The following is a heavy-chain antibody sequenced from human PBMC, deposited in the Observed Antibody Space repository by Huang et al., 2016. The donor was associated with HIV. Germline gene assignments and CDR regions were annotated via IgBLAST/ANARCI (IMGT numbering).Heavy chain of an antibody. CDR3: ARVESRRYYDSSGYYY. V-gene: IGHV1-69*01. Sequence: QVQLVQSGAEVKKPGSSVKVSCKASGGTFSSYAISWVRQAPGQGLEWMGGIVPIFGTANYAQKFQGRVTITADESTSTAYMELSSLRSEDTSVYYCARVESRRYYDSSGYYYWGQGTLVTVSS. CDR2: IVPIFGTA. CDR1: GGTFSSYA. J-gene: IGHJ4*02. D-gene: IGHD3-22*01.